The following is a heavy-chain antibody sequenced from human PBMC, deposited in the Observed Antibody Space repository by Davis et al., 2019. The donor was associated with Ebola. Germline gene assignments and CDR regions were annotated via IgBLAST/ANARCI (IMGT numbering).Heavy chain of an antibody. V-gene: IGHV3-21*01. CDR3: ANLEWVNPDY. J-gene: IGHJ4*02. CDR2: INLGSVSI. Sequence: GESLKISCAASGFPFNSFAMNWVRQAPGKGLEWVASINLGSVSIYYADSVEGRFTISRDNAKNSLYLQMNSLRAEDTAVYYCANLEWVNPDYWGQGVLVTVSS. CDR1: GFPFNSFA. D-gene: IGHD3-3*01.